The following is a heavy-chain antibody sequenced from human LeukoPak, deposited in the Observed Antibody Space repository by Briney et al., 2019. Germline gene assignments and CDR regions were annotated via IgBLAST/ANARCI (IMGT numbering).Heavy chain of an antibody. CDR3: ARDVLDIVVVPAAMQWGYYFDY. V-gene: IGHV4-31*03. J-gene: IGHJ4*02. CDR1: GGSISSGGYY. Sequence: SSETLSLTCTVSGGSISSGGYYWSWIRQHPGKGLEWIGYIYYSGSTYYNPSLKSRVTISVDTSKNQFSLKLSSVTAADTAVYYCARDVLDIVVVPAAMQWGYYFDYWGQGTLVTVSS. D-gene: IGHD2-2*01. CDR2: IYYSGST.